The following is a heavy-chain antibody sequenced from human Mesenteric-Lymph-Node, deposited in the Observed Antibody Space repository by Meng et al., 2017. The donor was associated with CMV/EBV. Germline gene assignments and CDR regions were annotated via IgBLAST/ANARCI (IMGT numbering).Heavy chain of an antibody. Sequence: GESLKISCAASGFTFSTYWMSWVRQAPGKGLEWVANIKQDGSEKYYVDSVKGRFTISRDNAKNSLYLQMNSLRAEDTALYYCAKGGFRVVPAAVDYWGQGTLVTVSS. CDR1: GFTFSTYW. CDR3: AKGGFRVVPAAVDY. J-gene: IGHJ4*02. CDR2: IKQDGSEK. D-gene: IGHD2-2*01. V-gene: IGHV3-7*03.